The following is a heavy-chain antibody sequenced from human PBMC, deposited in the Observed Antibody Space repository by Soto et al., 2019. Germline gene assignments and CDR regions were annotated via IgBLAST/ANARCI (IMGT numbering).Heavy chain of an antibody. CDR1: DDSIGPYY. Sequence: QEQLRESGPGLVKPSETLSLTCSISDDSIGPYYWTWIRQTPRKELQWIGYVYTSGSTKYNSSLKSRVTISLDASNSQFSLTMSSVTAADTGVYSCAREVVGNTWPGHFDSWGRGTLVVVSS. V-gene: IGHV4-4*08. J-gene: IGHJ4*02. CDR3: AREVVGNTWPGHFDS. CDR2: VYTSGST.